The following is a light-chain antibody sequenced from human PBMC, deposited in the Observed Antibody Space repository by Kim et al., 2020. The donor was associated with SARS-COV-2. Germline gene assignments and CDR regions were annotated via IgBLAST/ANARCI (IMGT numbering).Light chain of an antibody. J-gene: IGKJ5*01. CDR2: GAS. CDR3: QQYVTSLFT. V-gene: IGKV3-20*01. CDR1: QSITSRY. Sequence: SPGERATLSCRASQSITSRYLTWYQHKPGQAPRLLIYGASSRATGIPDRFSGGGSGADFTLTIDRLQPEDFAVYYCQQYVTSLFTFGQGTRLEIK.